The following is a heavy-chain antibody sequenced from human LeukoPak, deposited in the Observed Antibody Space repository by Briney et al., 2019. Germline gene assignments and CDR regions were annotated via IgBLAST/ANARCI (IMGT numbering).Heavy chain of an antibody. D-gene: IGHD5-18*01. Sequence: SVKVSCKASGGTFSSFAISWVRQAPGQGLEWMGGIIPIFGTANYAQKFQGRVTITADESTSTAYMELSSLRSEDTAVYYCARHPRGQLWNSPFDYWGQGTLVTVSS. V-gene: IGHV1-69*13. CDR1: GGTFSSFA. CDR2: IIPIFGTA. J-gene: IGHJ4*02. CDR3: ARHPRGQLWNSPFDY.